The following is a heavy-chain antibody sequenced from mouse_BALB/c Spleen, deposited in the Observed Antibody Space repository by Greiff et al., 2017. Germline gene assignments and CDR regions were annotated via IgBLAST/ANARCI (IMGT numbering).Heavy chain of an antibody. CDR3: VREDLYHGSRPWFAY. D-gene: IGHD1-1*01. J-gene: IGHJ3*01. CDR2: IYPYNGGT. Sequence: VQLQQSGPELVKPGASVKISCKASGYTFTDYNMHWVKQSHGKSLEWIGYIYPYNGGTGYNQKFKSKATLTVDNSSSTAYMELRSLTSEDSAVYYCVREDLYHGSRPWFAYWGQGTLVTVSA. CDR1: GYTFTDYN. V-gene: IGHV1S29*02.